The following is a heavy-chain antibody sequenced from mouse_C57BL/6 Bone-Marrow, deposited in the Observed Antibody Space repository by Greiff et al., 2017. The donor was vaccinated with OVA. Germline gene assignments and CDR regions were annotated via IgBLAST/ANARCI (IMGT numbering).Heavy chain of an antibody. V-gene: IGHV1-26*01. Sequence: EVQLQQSGPELVKPGASVKISCKASGYTFTDYYMNWVKQSHGKSLEWIGDINPNNGGTSYNQKFKGKATLTVDKSSSTAYMELRSLTSEDSAVYYCARWGLRRGLPMDYWGQGTSVTVSS. CDR3: ARWGLRRGLPMDY. CDR2: INPNNGGT. CDR1: GYTFTDYY. D-gene: IGHD2-4*01. J-gene: IGHJ4*01.